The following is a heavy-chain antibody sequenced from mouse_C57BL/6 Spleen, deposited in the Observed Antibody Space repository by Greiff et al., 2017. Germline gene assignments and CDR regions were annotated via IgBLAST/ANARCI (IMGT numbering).Heavy chain of an antibody. D-gene: IGHD1-1*01. CDR3: ARKLLLSWYFDV. CDR2: IYPRSGNT. V-gene: IGHV1-81*01. J-gene: IGHJ1*03. Sequence: VKLQESGAELARPGASVKLSCKASGYTFTSYGISWVKQRTGQGLEWIGEIYPRSGNTYYNEKFKGKATLTADKSSSTAYMELRSLTSEDSAVYFCARKLLLSWYFDVWGTGTTVTVSS. CDR1: GYTFTSYG.